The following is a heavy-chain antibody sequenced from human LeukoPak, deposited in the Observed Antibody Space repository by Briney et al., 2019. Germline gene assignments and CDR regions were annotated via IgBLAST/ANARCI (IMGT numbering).Heavy chain of an antibody. CDR2: IIPSFGTT. D-gene: IGHD2-2*01. CDR1: GGTFSSYA. J-gene: IGHJ4*02. Sequence: RASLKLSCKASGGTFSSYAISWVRQAPGKGLEWMGGIIPSFGTTYYEHQVQGRVTITGDDSKSTAYLELSSLRSEDTAVYYCASVTRYFVAVPAARDPYYFDYWDQGNLVTVSA. CDR3: ASVTRYFVAVPAARDPYYFDY. V-gene: IGHV1-69*13.